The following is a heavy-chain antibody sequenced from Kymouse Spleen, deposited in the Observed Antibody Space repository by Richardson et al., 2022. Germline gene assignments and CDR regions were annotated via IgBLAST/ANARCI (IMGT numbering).Heavy chain of an antibody. J-gene: IGHJ3*02. D-gene: IGHD3-3*01. CDR3: ARDRGDFWSGYYAIVATNDAFDI. CDR2: ISSSSSYI. Sequence: EVQLVESGGGLVKPGGSLRLSCAASGFTFSSYSMNWVRQAPGKGLEWVSSISSSSSYIYYADSVKGRFTISRDNAKNSLYLQMNSLRAEDTAVYYCARDRGDFWSGYYAIVATNDAFDIWGQGTMVTVSS. CDR1: GFTFSSYS. V-gene: IGHV3-21*03.